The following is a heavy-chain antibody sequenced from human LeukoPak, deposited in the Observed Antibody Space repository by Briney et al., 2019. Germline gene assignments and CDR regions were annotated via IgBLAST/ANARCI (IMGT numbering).Heavy chain of an antibody. Sequence: SQTLSLTCTDSGGSISSGDYYWSWIRQPPGKGLEWIGYIYYSGSTYYNPSLKSRVTISVDTSKNQFSLKLSSVTAADTAVYYCAREVGYCSSTSCYGDAFDIWGQGTMVTVSS. CDR1: GGSISSGDYY. J-gene: IGHJ3*02. CDR2: IYYSGST. CDR3: AREVGYCSSTSCYGDAFDI. V-gene: IGHV4-30-4*01. D-gene: IGHD2-2*01.